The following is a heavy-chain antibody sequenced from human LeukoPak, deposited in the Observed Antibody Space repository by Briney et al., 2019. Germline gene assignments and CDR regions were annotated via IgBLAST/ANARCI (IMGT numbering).Heavy chain of an antibody. V-gene: IGHV3-7*01. Sequence: GGSLRLSCAASGFTFSSYWMSWVRQAPGKGLEWVANIKQDGSEKYYVDSVKGRFTISRDNAKNSLYLQMNSLRAEDTAMYYCARDGDDSSGYSYYYYYYGMDVWGQGTTVTVSS. D-gene: IGHD3-22*01. CDR1: GFTFSSYW. J-gene: IGHJ6*02. CDR3: ARDGDDSSGYSYYYYYYGMDV. CDR2: IKQDGSEK.